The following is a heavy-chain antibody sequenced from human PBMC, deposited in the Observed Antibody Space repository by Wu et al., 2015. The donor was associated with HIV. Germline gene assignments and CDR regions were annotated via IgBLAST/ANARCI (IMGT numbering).Heavy chain of an antibody. Sequence: QVQLVQSGTEVKKPGSSVKVSCKASGGTFRNYGVSWVRQAPGQGLEWMGWMNPNSGNTGYAQKFQGRVTMTRNTSISTAYMELSSLKSEDTAVYYCAINTDSVATSLYSLGVWGQGTVVTVSS. V-gene: IGHV1-8*01. D-gene: IGHD5-12*01. CDR2: MNPNSGNT. CDR3: AINTDSVATSLYSLGV. J-gene: IGHJ6*02. CDR1: GGTFRNYG.